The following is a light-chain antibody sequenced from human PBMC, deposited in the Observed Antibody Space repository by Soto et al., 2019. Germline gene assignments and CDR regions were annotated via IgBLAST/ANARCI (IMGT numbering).Light chain of an antibody. CDR2: SAS. CDR3: QQRMNWPLT. J-gene: IGKJ5*01. Sequence: EIVMTQSPSTLSVSPGGRATLSCRASQSISDTLAWYQQKPGQAPRLLIYSASNRATGIPARFSGSGSGTDFTLTISSLEPEDFAVYYCQQRMNWPLTFGQGTRLEIK. CDR1: QSISDT. V-gene: IGKV3-11*01.